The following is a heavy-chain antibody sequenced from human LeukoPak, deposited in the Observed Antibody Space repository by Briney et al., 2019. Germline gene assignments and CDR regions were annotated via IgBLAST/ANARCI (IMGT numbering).Heavy chain of an antibody. CDR2: INQDGNEK. J-gene: IGHJ4*02. D-gene: IGHD4-23*01. V-gene: IGHV3-7*01. Sequence: GGSLRLSCAASGFNFSDYFLTWVRQAPGKGLEWVANINQDGNEKNYVDSLEGRFTISRDNAKRSLYLQMNSLRVDDTAMYYCVRDVGYYGGNHDYWGQGTLAIVPS. CDR3: VRDVGYYGGNHDY. CDR1: GFNFSDYF.